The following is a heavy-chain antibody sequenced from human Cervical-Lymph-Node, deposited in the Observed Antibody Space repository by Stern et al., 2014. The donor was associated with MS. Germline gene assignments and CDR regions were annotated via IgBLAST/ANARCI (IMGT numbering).Heavy chain of an antibody. Sequence: EVQLVASGAEVKKPGESLKIACKLSGYSFTIYYIAWVRQMPGKCLEWMGVIYPYDSDTTYSPSFQGQVTISADKSITTAYLQWSSLRASDTAMYYCARHVQGFDYWGQGTLVTVSS. CDR3: ARHVQGFDY. CDR1: GYSFTIYY. V-gene: IGHV5-51*01. J-gene: IGHJ4*02. CDR2: IYPYDSDT.